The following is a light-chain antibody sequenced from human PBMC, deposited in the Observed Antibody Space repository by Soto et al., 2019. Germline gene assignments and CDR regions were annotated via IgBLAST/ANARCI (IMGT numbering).Light chain of an antibody. Sequence: QSVLTQPPSVSAAPGQNVNISCSGSSSNIGSNYVYWYQQLPGTAPKLLIYSTNQRPSGVPDRFSGSKSGTSASLAISGLRSEDEADYYCSAWDDSLSGHVVFGGGTKVTVL. CDR2: STN. CDR3: SAWDDSLSGHVV. CDR1: SSNIGSNY. V-gene: IGLV1-47*02. J-gene: IGLJ2*01.